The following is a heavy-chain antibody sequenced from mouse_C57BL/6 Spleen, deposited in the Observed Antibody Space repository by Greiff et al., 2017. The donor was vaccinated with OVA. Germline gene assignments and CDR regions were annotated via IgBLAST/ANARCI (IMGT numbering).Heavy chain of an antibody. Sequence: VQGVESGPGLVAPSQSLSITCTVSGFSLTSYGVSWVRQPPGKGLEWLGVIWGDGSTNYHSALISRLSISKDNSKSQVFLNLKSLQTDDTATDDCAKGAQATMAMDYWGQGTSVTVSS. CDR3: AKGAQATMAMDY. CDR2: IWGDGST. CDR1: GFSLTSYG. D-gene: IGHD3-2*02. J-gene: IGHJ4*01. V-gene: IGHV2-3*01.